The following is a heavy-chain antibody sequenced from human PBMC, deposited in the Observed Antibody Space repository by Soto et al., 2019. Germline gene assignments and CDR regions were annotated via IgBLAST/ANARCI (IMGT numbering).Heavy chain of an antibody. J-gene: IGHJ4*02. Sequence: QVQLVQSGAEVKKPGSSVKVSCKASGGTFSSYAISWVRQAPGQGLEWMGGIIPIFGTANYAQKFQGRVTSPVHEPTRTASMGLSSLRSEDTAVHYCARGGAVAGTRKSFDYWGKGTLVTVSS. D-gene: IGHD6-19*01. V-gene: IGHV1-69*12. CDR3: ARGGAVAGTRKSFDY. CDR1: GGTFSSYA. CDR2: IIPIFGTA.